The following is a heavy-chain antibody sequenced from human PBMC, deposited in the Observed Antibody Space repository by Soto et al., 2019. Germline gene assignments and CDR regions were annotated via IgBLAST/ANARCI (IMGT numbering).Heavy chain of an antibody. D-gene: IGHD7-27*01. Sequence: PSETLSLTCPVSGGSISSDDYYWSWIRQPPGKDLKWIGYIYYSGSTHYNQSLKSLVSISVDPSKNQFSLKLISVTAADTAVYYCARVSLGRTPFDIWGQGTTVT. CDR1: GGSISSDDYY. CDR3: ARVSLGRTPFDI. J-gene: IGHJ3*02. CDR2: IYYSGST. V-gene: IGHV4-30-4*01.